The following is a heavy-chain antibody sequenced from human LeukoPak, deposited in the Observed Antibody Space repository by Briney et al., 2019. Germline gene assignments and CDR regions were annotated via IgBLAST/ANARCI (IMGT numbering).Heavy chain of an antibody. J-gene: IGHJ6*03. CDR3: ARTIGYCSGTSCYTGGPYSMDV. CDR1: GFTFSSYAM. V-gene: IGHV4-4*02. CDR2: IYHSGST. D-gene: IGHD2-2*02. Sequence: PGGSLRLSCAASGFTFSSYAMSWVRQAPGKGLEWIGEIYHSGSTNYNPSLKSRVTISVDKSKNQFPLKLSSVTAADTAVYYCARTIGYCSGTSCYTGGPYSMDVWGQGTTVTVSS.